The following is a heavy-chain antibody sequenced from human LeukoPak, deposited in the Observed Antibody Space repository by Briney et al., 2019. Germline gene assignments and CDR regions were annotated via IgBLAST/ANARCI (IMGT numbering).Heavy chain of an antibody. D-gene: IGHD2-21*01. CDR1: GGSITIYY. CDR3: ARGPVVIAFFDY. CDR2: IYYSGST. Sequence: SETLSLTCTVSGGSITIYYWSWLRQPPGKGLEWIGYIYYSGSTNYNPSLKSRVTISVDTSKNQFSLKLSSVTAADTAVYYCARGPVVIAFFDYLRQATQVTVSS. V-gene: IGHV4-59*01. J-gene: IGHJ4*02.